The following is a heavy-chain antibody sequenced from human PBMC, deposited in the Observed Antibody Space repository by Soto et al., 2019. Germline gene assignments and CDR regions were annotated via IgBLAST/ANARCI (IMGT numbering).Heavy chain of an antibody. D-gene: IGHD3-3*01. CDR1: GFTFSNAW. J-gene: IGHJ5*02. CDR2: IKSKTDGGTT. Sequence: PGGSLRLSCAASGFTFSNAWMSWVRQAPGKGLEWVGRIKSKTDGGTTDYTAPVKGRFTISRDDSKNTLYLQMNSLKTEDTAVYYCTATYYDFWSGPTVGPWGQGTLVTVSS. CDR3: TATYYDFWSGPTVGP. V-gene: IGHV3-15*01.